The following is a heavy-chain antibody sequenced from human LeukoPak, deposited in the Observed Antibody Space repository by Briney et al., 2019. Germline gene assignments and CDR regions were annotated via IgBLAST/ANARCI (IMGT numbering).Heavy chain of an antibody. V-gene: IGHV1-46*01. CDR2: INPSGGST. D-gene: IGHD6-13*01. CDR1: GYTFTSYY. CDR3: ARAGPENSSSWMSKLHFFDY. J-gene: IGHJ4*02. Sequence: ASVKVSCKASGYTFTSYYMHWVRQAPGRGLEWMGIINPSGGSTSYAQKFQGRVTMTRDTSTSTVYMELSSLRSEDTAAYYCARAGPENSSSWMSKLHFFDYWGQGTLVTVSS.